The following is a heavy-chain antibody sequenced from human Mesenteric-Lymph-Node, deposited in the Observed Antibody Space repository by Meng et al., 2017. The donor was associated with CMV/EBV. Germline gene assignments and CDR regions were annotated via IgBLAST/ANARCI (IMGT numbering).Heavy chain of an antibody. J-gene: IGHJ4*02. Sequence: SETLSLTCTVSGDSVNSGSHYWSWIRQPPGKGLEWIGYIYYTGSTTYNPSLKSRVTISVDTYKNQFSLKVRSVTAADTALYYCARGRTPSDYWGQGTLVTVSS. CDR1: GDSVNSGSHY. V-gene: IGHV4-61*01. CDR3: ARGRTPSDY. CDR2: IYYTGST.